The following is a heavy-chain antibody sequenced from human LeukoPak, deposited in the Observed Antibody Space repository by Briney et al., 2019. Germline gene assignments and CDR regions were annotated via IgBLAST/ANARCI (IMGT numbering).Heavy chain of an antibody. J-gene: IGHJ3*02. CDR2: INPNTGGT. CDR1: GYPFTAYY. Sequence: ASVKVSCKASGYPFTAYYMHWVRQAPGQGLEWMGWINPNTGGTNYAQNFQGRVTMTRDTSINKACVDLSSLISDDTAVYYCARDASHGFDIWGQGTMVTVSS. D-gene: IGHD6-6*01. V-gene: IGHV1-2*02. CDR3: ARDASHGFDI.